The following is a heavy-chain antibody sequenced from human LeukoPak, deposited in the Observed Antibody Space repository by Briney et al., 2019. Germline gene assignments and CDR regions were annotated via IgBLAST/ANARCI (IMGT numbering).Heavy chain of an antibody. J-gene: IGHJ1*01. Sequence: PGGSLRLSCAASGFTFSSYAMSWVRQAPGKGLEWVSAISGSGGSTYYADSVKGRFTISRDNSKNTLYLQMNGLRAEDTAVYYCAKDRVVVPAADEYFQHWGQGTLVTVSS. CDR1: GFTFSSYA. CDR2: ISGSGGST. V-gene: IGHV3-23*01. D-gene: IGHD2-2*01. CDR3: AKDRVVVPAADEYFQH.